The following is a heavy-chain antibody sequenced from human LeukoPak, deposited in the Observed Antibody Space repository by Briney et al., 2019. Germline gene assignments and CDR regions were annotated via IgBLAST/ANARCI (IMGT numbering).Heavy chain of an antibody. CDR3: ARGTIPSWFDP. CDR1: GGSFSGYY. V-gene: IGHV4-34*01. CDR2: INRSGST. J-gene: IGHJ5*02. Sequence: SETLSLTCAVYGGSFSGYYWGWIRQPPGKGLKWIGEINRSGSTNYNPSLKSRVTISVDTSKNQFSLKLSSVTAADTAVYYCARGTIPSWFDPWGQGTLVTVSS. D-gene: IGHD3-3*01.